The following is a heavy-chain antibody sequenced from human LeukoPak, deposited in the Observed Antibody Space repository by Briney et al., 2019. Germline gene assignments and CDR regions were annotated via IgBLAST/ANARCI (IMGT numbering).Heavy chain of an antibody. D-gene: IGHD3-3*01. Sequence: ASVKVSCKASGGTFSSYAISWVRQAPGQGLEWMGWINPNSGGTNYAQKFQGRVTMTRDTSISTAYMELSRLRSDDTAVYYCAGGRFLEWLAFDYWGQGTLVTVSS. V-gene: IGHV1-2*02. J-gene: IGHJ4*02. CDR1: GGTFSSYA. CDR2: INPNSGGT. CDR3: AGGRFLEWLAFDY.